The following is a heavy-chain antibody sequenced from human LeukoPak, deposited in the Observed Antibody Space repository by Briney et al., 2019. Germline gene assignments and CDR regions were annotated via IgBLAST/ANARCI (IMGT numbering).Heavy chain of an antibody. J-gene: IGHJ3*02. CDR1: GFTFSSYA. D-gene: IGHD2-15*01. CDR3: AKGSVVVVAATAFDI. CDR2: ISGSGGST. Sequence: GGSLRLSFAASGFTFSSYAMSWVRQAPGKGLEWVSAISGSGGSTYYADSVKGRFTISRDNSKNTLYLQMNSLRAEDTAVYYCAKGSVVVVAATAFDIWGQGTMVTVSS. V-gene: IGHV3-23*01.